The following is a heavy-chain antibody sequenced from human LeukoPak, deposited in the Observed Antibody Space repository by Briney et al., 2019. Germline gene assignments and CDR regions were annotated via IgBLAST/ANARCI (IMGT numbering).Heavy chain of an antibody. CDR3: ASAPRQASIGGLDY. J-gene: IGHJ4*02. Sequence: SETLSLTCTVSGGSISSSTYYWGWIRQPPGKGLEWIGAIYSTGTTYHNPSLRSRATVSIDTSNNHFSLNLRSVTAADTALYYCASAPRQASIGGLDYWGQGTLVTVSS. CDR1: GGSISSSTYY. D-gene: IGHD3-16*01. CDR2: IYSTGTT. V-gene: IGHV4-39*02.